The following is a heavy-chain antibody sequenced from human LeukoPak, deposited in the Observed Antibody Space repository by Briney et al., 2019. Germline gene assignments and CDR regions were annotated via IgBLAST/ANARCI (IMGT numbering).Heavy chain of an antibody. J-gene: IGHJ5*02. CDR2: ISAYNGNT. Sequence: ASVKVSCKASGYTFTSYGISWVRQAPGQGLEWMGWISAYNGNTNYAQKLQGRVTMTTDTSTSTAYMELRSLRSDDTAVYYCARDGRSSGWYGGNWFDPWGEGTLVTVSS. V-gene: IGHV1-18*01. CDR3: ARDGRSSGWYGGNWFDP. CDR1: GYTFTSYG. D-gene: IGHD6-19*01.